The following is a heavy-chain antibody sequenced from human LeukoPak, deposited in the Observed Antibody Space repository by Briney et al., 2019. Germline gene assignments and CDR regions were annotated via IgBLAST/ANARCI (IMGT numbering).Heavy chain of an antibody. CDR3: ARDSGYSYGYVY. J-gene: IGHJ4*02. CDR2: IYYSGST. Sequence: SDTLSLTCTVSGGPISSYHWSWIRQPPGKGLEWIGYIYYSGSTNYNPSLKSRVTISVDTSKNQFSLKLSSVTAADTAVYYCARDSGYSYGYVYWGQGTLVTVSS. D-gene: IGHD5-18*01. CDR1: GGPISSYH. V-gene: IGHV4-59*01.